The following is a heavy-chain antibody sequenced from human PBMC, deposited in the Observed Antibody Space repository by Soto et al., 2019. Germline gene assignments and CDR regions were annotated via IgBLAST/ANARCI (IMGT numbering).Heavy chain of an antibody. CDR2: IYPGDSDT. J-gene: IGHJ4*02. Sequence: GESLKISCEGSGYSLTSSWIGWVRQMPGKGLEWMGLIYPGDSDTRYSPSFQGQVTISADKSISTAYLQWRSLKASDTAMYYCARPTGYGYGDYFDSWGQGTLVTVSS. CDR3: ARPTGYGYGDYFDS. CDR1: GYSLTSSW. D-gene: IGHD5-18*01. V-gene: IGHV5-51*01.